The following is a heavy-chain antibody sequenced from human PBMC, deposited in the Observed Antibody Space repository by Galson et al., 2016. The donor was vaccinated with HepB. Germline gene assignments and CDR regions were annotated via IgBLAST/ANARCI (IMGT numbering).Heavy chain of an antibody. D-gene: IGHD3-3*01. CDR2: IGSSGTII. CDR1: GFSFSNYE. J-gene: IGHJ4*02. V-gene: IGHV3-48*03. CDR3: ARDPERYDFWSGSRTCDY. Sequence: SLRLSCAASGFSFSNYEMNWVRQAPGKGLEWVSCIGSSGTIIKYADSVQGRFTISRDNAKNSLFLQMNSLRAEDTAVYYCARDPERYDFWSGSRTCDYWGQGTLVTVSS.